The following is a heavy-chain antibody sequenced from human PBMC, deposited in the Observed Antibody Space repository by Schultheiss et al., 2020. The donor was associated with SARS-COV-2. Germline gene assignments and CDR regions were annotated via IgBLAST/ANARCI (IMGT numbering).Heavy chain of an antibody. CDR1: GGSFSGYY. V-gene: IGHV4-34*01. CDR3: ARFVVVPAAKTYYYGMDV. J-gene: IGHJ6*02. Sequence: SETLSLTCAVYGGSFSGYYWSWIRQPPGKGLEWIGEINHSGSTNYNPSLKSRVTISVDTSKNQFSLKLSSVTAADTAVYYCARFVVVPAAKTYYYGMDVWGQGTTVTVSS. D-gene: IGHD2-2*01. CDR2: INHSGST.